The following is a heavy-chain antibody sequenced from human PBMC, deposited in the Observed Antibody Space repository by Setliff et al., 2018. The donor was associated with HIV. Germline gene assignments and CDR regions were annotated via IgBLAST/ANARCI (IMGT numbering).Heavy chain of an antibody. V-gene: IGHV1-18*01. Sequence: GASVKVSCKASGYRFNEYGISWVRQAPGQGLEWMGWISVGKGDTNYAQKFQGRVTITADESTSTAYMELSSLRSEDTAVYYCARIVRPSYYYYYYMDVWGKGTTVTVSS. J-gene: IGHJ6*03. CDR1: GYRFNEYG. CDR3: ARIVRPSYYYYYYMDV. D-gene: IGHD3-10*02. CDR2: ISVGKGDT.